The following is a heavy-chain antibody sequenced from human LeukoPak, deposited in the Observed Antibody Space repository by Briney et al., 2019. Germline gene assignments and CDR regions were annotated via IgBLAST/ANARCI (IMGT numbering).Heavy chain of an antibody. CDR1: GGSFSGYS. D-gene: IGHD3-10*01. J-gene: IGHJ4*02. CDR3: ARDQSITMVRGVFDY. CDR2: INHSGIN. V-gene: IGHV4-34*01. Sequence: PSETLSLTCAFYGGSFSGYSLTWIRQPPGKGLEWIGEINHSGINHFNPSLKSRVTISADTSKNQFSLKLSSVTAADTAVYYCARDQSITMVRGVFDYWGQGTLVTVSS.